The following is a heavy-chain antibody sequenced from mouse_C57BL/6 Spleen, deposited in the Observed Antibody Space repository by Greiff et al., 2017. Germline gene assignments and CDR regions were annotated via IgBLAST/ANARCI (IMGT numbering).Heavy chain of an antibody. V-gene: IGHV1-64*01. CDR2: IHPNSGST. J-gene: IGHJ2*01. Sequence: QVQLQQSGAELVKPGASVKLSCKASGYTFTSYWMHWVKQRPGQGLEWIGMIHPNSGSTNYNEKFKSKATLTVDKSSSTAYMQLSSLTSEDSAVYYCARLGRYYFDYWGQGTTLTVSS. CDR1: GYTFTSYW. CDR3: ARLGRYYFDY.